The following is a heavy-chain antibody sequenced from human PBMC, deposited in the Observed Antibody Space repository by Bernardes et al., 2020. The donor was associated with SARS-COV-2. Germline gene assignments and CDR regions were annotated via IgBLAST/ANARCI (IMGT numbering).Heavy chain of an antibody. J-gene: IGHJ3*02. D-gene: IGHD6-19*01. V-gene: IGHV3-23*01. CDR1: GFTFSSYS. CDR2: ISGSGRST. CDR3: ARQLWSSGWDDAFDI. Sequence: GSLRLSCAASGFTFSSYSMTWVRQAPGKGLEWVCVISGSGRSTYYIDSVKGRFTISRDNSNNTLLLQMSSLKASDTAMYYCARQLWSSGWDDAFDIWGQGTMVTVSS.